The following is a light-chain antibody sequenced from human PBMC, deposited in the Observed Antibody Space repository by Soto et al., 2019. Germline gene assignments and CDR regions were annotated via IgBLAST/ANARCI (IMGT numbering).Light chain of an antibody. CDR1: SSDVGSYNL. CDR2: EGS. Sequence: QSALTQPASVSGSPGQSITISCTGTSSDVGSYNLVSWYQQHPGKAPKLMIYEGSNRPSGVSNRFSGSKSGNTASLTISWLQADDEAAYYCCSYAGSSTFYVFGTGTKLTVL. J-gene: IGLJ1*01. V-gene: IGLV2-23*01. CDR3: CSYAGSSTFYV.